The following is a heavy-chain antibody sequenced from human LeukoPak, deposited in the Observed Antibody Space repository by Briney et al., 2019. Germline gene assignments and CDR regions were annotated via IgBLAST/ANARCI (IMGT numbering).Heavy chain of an antibody. CDR1: GFTFSDYY. J-gene: IGHJ4*02. Sequence: GGSLRLSCAASGFTFSDYYMSWVRQAPGKGLEWVSAISGSGGSTYYADSVKGRFTISRDNSKNTLYLQMNSLRAEDTAVYYCAKGNGYSGYDFFDYWGQGTLVTVSS. CDR3: AKGNGYSGYDFFDY. CDR2: ISGSGGST. V-gene: IGHV3-23*01. D-gene: IGHD5-12*01.